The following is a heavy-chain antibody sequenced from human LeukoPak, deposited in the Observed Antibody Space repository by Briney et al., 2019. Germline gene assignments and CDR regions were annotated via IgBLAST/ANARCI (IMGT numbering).Heavy chain of an antibody. Sequence: GRSLRLSCAASGFTFSSYGMSWVRQAPGRGLEWVSAISGSGGSTYYADSVKGRFTISRDKPKNTLYLQMNSLRAEDTAVYYCAKNWMTAVVTPVLDYWGQGTLVTVSS. V-gene: IGHV3-23*01. J-gene: IGHJ4*02. CDR3: AKNWMTAVVTPVLDY. CDR2: ISGSGGST. D-gene: IGHD4-23*01. CDR1: GFTFSSYG.